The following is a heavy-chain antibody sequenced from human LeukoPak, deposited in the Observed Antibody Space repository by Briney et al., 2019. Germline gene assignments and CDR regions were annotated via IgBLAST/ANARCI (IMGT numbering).Heavy chain of an antibody. Sequence: KPGGSLRLSCEASGFTFSDYYMKWIRQASGEGLEWVSYISSSGTIIYYRDSVKGRFTISRDNAKNSLYLQMNSLRAEDTAVYYCARDSYDYVWGSYQIRFDYWGQGTLVTVSS. J-gene: IGHJ4*02. CDR1: GFTFSDYY. CDR3: ARDSYDYVWGSYQIRFDY. D-gene: IGHD3-16*01. CDR2: ISSSGTII. V-gene: IGHV3-11*04.